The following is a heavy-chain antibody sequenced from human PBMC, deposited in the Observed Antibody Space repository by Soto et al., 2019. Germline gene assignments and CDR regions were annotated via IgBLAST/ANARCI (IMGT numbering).Heavy chain of an antibody. J-gene: IGHJ4*02. D-gene: IGHD3-10*01. CDR3: ASYMVRGVTEYYFDY. Sequence: QVQLVHSGAEVKKPGSSVKVSCKASGGTFSSYTISWVRQAPGQGLEWMGRIIPILGIANYAQKFQGRVTITADKSTSTAYMELSSLRSEDTAVYYCASYMVRGVTEYYFDYWGQGTLVTVSS. CDR1: GGTFSSYT. CDR2: IIPILGIA. V-gene: IGHV1-69*02.